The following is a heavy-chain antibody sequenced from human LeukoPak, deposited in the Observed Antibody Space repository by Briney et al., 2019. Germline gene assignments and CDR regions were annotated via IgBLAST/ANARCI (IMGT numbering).Heavy chain of an antibody. D-gene: IGHD5-12*01. CDR2: IYSGGST. J-gene: IGHJ6*03. Sequence: GGSLRLSCAASGFTVSSNYMSWVRQAPGKGLEWVSVIYSGGSTYYADSVKGRFTISRDNSKNTLYLQTNSLRAEDTAVYYCARDQGLYDYLYMDVWGKGTTVTVSS. CDR3: ARDQGLYDYLYMDV. V-gene: IGHV3-66*02. CDR1: GFTVSSNY.